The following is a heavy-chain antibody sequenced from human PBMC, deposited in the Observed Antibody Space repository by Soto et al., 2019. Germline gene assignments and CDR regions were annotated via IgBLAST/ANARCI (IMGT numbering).Heavy chain of an antibody. J-gene: IGHJ4*02. CDR3: LRAAGGITSPFAY. CDR2: ISAYNGNT. D-gene: IGHD3-16*01. Sequence: QVQLVQSRAEVKKPGASVKVSCKASGYTFTNYGINWVRQAPGQGLEWMGWISAYNGNTNYAQKFQGRVTMTTAPAPSTAYMELGSLRSDDTAVYFCLRAAGGITSPFAYWGQGTLVTVSS. CDR1: GYTFTNYG. V-gene: IGHV1-18*01.